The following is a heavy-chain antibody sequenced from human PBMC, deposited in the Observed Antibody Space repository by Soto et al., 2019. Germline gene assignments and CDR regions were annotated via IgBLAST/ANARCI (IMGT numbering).Heavy chain of an antibody. D-gene: IGHD1-1*01. CDR2: ISYDGSNK. V-gene: IGHV3-30*03. CDR3: ARGTGNGSFDY. CDR1: GFTFSSYG. Sequence: SLRLSCAASGFTFSSYGMHWVRQAPGKGLEWVAVISYDGSNKYYADSVKGRFTISRDNSKNTLYLQMNSLRAEDTAVYYCARGTGNGSFDYWGQGTLVTVSS. J-gene: IGHJ4*02.